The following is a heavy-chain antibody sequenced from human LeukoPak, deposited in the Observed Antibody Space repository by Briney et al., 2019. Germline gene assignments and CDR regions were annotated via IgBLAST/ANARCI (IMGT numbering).Heavy chain of an antibody. CDR2: TRFDGNFK. V-gene: IGHV3-30*02. CDR1: GFTVSSYG. J-gene: IGHJ4*02. Sequence: GGSLRLSCAASGFTVSSYGMHWVRQAPGKGLEWVAFTRFDGNFKYYADSVKGRFTISRDNSKNTVFLQMNSLRPEDTAVYYCAKEREDLVVVAAAMRGYIWGQGTLVAVSS. CDR3: AKEREDLVVVAAAMRGYI. D-gene: IGHD2-2*01.